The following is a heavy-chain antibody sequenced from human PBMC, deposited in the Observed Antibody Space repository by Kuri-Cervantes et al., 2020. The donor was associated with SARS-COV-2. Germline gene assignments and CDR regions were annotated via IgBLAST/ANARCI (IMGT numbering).Heavy chain of an antibody. CDR3: ATDTARSLRGVPLD. V-gene: IGHV3-21*04. CDR1: GYTFSSYS. D-gene: IGHD3-10*01. CDR2: ISSSSSYI. Sequence: LALTCAASGYTFSSYSMNWVRQAPGKGLEWVSSISSSSSYIYYADSVKGRFTISRDNAKNSLYLQMNSLRPEDSAFYYCATDTARSLRGVPLDWGQGTLVTVSS. J-gene: IGHJ4*02.